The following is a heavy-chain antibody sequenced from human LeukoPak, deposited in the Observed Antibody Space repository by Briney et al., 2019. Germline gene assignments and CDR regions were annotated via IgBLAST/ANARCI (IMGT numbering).Heavy chain of an antibody. D-gene: IGHD1-26*01. Sequence: GASVKVSCKASGYTFTGYYMHWVRQAPGQGLEWMGWINPNSGGTNYAQKFQGRVTMTRDTSTSTVYMELSSLRSEDTAVYYCARDKDVSGSYGPFDYWGQGTLVTVSS. V-gene: IGHV1-2*02. CDR3: ARDKDVSGSYGPFDY. CDR1: GYTFTGYY. CDR2: INPNSGGT. J-gene: IGHJ4*02.